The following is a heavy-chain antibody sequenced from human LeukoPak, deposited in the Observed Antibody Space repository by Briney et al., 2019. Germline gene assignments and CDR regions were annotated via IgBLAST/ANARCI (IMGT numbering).Heavy chain of an antibody. D-gene: IGHD4-23*01. CDR1: GGSIRSSSYY. CDR3: ARVLPSYGGNSAHFDI. V-gene: IGHV4-39*07. Sequence: PSETLSLTCTVSGGSIRSSSYYWGWIRQPPGKGLEWIGSIYYSGSTYYNPSLKSRVTISVDTSKNQFSLELSSVTAADTAVYYCARVLPSYGGNSAHFDIWGQGTMVTVSS. J-gene: IGHJ3*02. CDR2: IYYSGST.